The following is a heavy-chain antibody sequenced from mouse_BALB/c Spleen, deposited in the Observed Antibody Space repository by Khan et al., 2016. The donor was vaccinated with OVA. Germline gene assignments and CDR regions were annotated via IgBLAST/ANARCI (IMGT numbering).Heavy chain of an antibody. CDR3: ARVYGGDFDY. J-gene: IGHJ2*01. Sequence: VQLKESGPGLVKPSQSLSLTCTVTGYSITSDYAWNWIRQFPGNKLEWMGYISYSGNTKHNPSLKSRISITRDTSKNQFFLQLNSVTIEDTATYYCARVYGGDFDYWGQGTTLTVSS. D-gene: IGHD1-1*01. V-gene: IGHV3-2*02. CDR2: ISYSGNT. CDR1: GYSITSDYA.